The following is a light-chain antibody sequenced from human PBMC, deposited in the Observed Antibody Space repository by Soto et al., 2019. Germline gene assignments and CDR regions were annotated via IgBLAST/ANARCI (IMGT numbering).Light chain of an antibody. J-gene: IGLJ1*01. CDR1: SSDVGGYNY. Sequence: QPVLTQPASVSGSPGQSITISCTGTSSDVGGYNYVSWYQQHPGKAPKLMIYDVSNRPSGVSNRFSGSKSGNTASLTISGLQAEDEADYYSSSYTSSSTYVFGTGTKLTVL. CDR3: SSYTSSSTYV. CDR2: DVS. V-gene: IGLV2-14*01.